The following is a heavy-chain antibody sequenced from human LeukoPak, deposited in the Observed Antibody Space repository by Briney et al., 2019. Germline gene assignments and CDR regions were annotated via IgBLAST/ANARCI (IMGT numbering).Heavy chain of an antibody. V-gene: IGHV3-48*03. CDR1: GFTLTSYE. CDR2: ISRTGNSI. CDR3: ARGPYSSNWYVDY. D-gene: IGHD6-13*01. Sequence: GGSLRLSCAASGFTLTSYEMNWARLAPGKGLGWISYISRTGNSIYYADSVKGRFTVSRDSAKNSLYLQMNSLRAEDTAVYYCARGPYSSNWYVDYWGQGTLVTVAS. J-gene: IGHJ4*02.